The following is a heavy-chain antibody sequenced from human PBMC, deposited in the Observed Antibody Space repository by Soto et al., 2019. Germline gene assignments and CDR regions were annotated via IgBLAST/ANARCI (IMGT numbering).Heavy chain of an antibody. V-gene: IGHV3-48*01. CDR2: ISSSSSTI. Sequence: EVQLVESGGGLVQPGGSLRLSCAASGFTFSSYSMNWVRQAPGKGLEWVSYISSSSSTIYYADSVKGRFTISRDNAKXXXXXXXXXXXXXXXXXXYXXXXXXXSYGPPDYWGQGTLVTVSS. J-gene: IGHJ4*02. D-gene: IGHD5-18*01. CDR1: GFTFSSYS. CDR3: XXXXXXSYGPPDY.